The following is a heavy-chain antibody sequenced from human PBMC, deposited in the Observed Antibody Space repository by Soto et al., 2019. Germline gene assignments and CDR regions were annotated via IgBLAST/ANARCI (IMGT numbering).Heavy chain of an antibody. Sequence: QVQLVQSGAEVKKPGSSVKVSCKTSGVSFNNNGIGWVRQAPGHGLEWMGGVSPPFRTSNYARKFQGRISITADASTGTVNMELSSLTSEDTAQSYCATVLYYGSGSYSPYGMDVWGKGTKVTVSS. CDR3: ATVLYYGSGSYSPYGMDV. V-gene: IGHV1-69*01. CDR1: GVSFNNNG. CDR2: VSPPFRTS. J-gene: IGHJ6*04. D-gene: IGHD3-10*01.